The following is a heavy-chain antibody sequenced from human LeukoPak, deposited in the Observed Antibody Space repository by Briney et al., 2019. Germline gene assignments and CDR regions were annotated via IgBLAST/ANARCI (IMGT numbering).Heavy chain of an antibody. V-gene: IGHV4-34*01. CDR1: GGSFGGYY. CDR3: ARSSYRGRYYFDY. CDR2: INHSGST. Sequence: PSETLSLTCAVYGGSFGGYYWSWIRQPPGKWLEWVGEINHSGSTNYNPSLKSRVTISVDTSKNQFSLQLSSVTAADTAVYYCARSSYRGRYYFDYWGQGTLVTVSS. J-gene: IGHJ4*02. D-gene: IGHD5-18*01.